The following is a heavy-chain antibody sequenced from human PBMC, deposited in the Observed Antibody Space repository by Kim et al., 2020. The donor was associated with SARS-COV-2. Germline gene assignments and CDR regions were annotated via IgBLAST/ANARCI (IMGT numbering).Heavy chain of an antibody. J-gene: IGHJ6*02. D-gene: IGHD2-2*02. CDR2: ISGSGKTT. CDR3: TRYLQKNRAIFRYIYGVDV. Sequence: GGSLRLSCVASGFTFSDYEMNWVRQSPGMGLEWVSVISGSGKTTHYADSAKGRFTISRDNAKNSLYLELNTLRDEDTAVYYCTRYLQKNRAIFRYIYGVDVWGQGTPVIVSS. V-gene: IGHV3-48*03. CDR1: GFTFSDYE.